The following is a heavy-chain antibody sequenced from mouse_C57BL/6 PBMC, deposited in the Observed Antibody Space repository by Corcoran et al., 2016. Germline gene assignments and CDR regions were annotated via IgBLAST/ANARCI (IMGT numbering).Heavy chain of an antibody. CDR3: AREWGYFDY. Sequence: DVQLQESGHGLVKPSQSLSLTCSVTGYSITSGYYWNWIRQFPGNKLEWMGYISYDGSNNYNTSLKNRISITRDTSKNQFFLKLNSVTTEDTATYYCAREWGYFDYGGQGTALTVSS. J-gene: IGHJ2*01. CDR2: ISYDGSN. V-gene: IGHV3-6*01. CDR1: GYSITSGYY.